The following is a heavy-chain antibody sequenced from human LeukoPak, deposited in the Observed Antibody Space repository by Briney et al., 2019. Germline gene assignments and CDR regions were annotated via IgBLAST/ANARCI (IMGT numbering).Heavy chain of an antibody. Sequence: KPSETLSLTCTVSGGSISSYYWSWIRQPPGKGLEWIGYIYYSGSTSYNPSLKSRVTISVDTSKNQFSLKLSSVTAADTAVYYCARTTEAHSWRTRYYDYYMDVWGKGTTVTVSS. V-gene: IGHV4-59*01. CDR3: ARTTEAHSWRTRYYDYYMDV. J-gene: IGHJ6*03. CDR1: GGSISSYY. CDR2: IYYSGST. D-gene: IGHD6-13*01.